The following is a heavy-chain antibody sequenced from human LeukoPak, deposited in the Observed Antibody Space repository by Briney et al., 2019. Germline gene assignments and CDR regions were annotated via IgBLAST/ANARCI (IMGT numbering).Heavy chain of an antibody. Sequence: GESLKISCNGSGYSFTSYWIGWVRQMPGKGLEWMGIIYPGDSDTRYSPSFQGQVTISADKSISTAYLQWSSLKASDTAMYYCARRNDFWSGIDAFDTWGQGTMVTVSS. V-gene: IGHV5-51*01. CDR3: ARRNDFWSGIDAFDT. J-gene: IGHJ3*02. D-gene: IGHD3-3*01. CDR1: GYSFTSYW. CDR2: IYPGDSDT.